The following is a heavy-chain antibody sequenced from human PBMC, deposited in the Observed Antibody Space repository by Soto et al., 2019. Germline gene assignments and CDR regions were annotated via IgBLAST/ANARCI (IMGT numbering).Heavy chain of an antibody. V-gene: IGHV3-23*01. D-gene: IGHD2-2*01. CDR1: GFTFSNFA. Sequence: EVKVLESGGGSVQPGGSLRLSCAASGFTFSNFAMSWVRHAPGKGLEWVSEITGSTGTTYYADSVRGRFIISRDNSQNTLHLQMNSLRPEDTAVYYCAKDTSSSPYYMDVWGKGTTVTVSS. J-gene: IGHJ6*03. CDR2: ITGSTGTT. CDR3: AKDTSSSPYYMDV.